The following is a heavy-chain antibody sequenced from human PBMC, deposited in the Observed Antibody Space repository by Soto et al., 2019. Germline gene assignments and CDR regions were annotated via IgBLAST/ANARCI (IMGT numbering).Heavy chain of an antibody. Sequence: SETLSLTCTVSGGSISSSSYYWGWIRQPPGKGLEWIGSIYYSGSTYYNPSLKSRVTISVDTSKNQFSLKLSSVTAADTAVYYCARGPVGSSWYVGGDFDYWGQGTLVPVSS. CDR1: GGSISSSSYY. CDR2: IYYSGST. V-gene: IGHV4-39*01. CDR3: ARGPVGSSWYVGGDFDY. J-gene: IGHJ4*02. D-gene: IGHD6-13*01.